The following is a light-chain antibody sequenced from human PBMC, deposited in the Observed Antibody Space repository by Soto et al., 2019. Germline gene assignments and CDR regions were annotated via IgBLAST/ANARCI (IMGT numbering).Light chain of an antibody. Sequence: IVLTQSPATLPFSPGERATLSGRASQSGSSYLAWYQQKPCQAPRLLIDGASNRATSIPARFSGSGSGTDFTLTTSSLEPEDIAVYYCHQSSHWASTFGQGTQLQIK. J-gene: IGKJ2*01. V-gene: IGKV3-11*01. CDR2: GAS. CDR1: QSGSSY. CDR3: HQSSHWAST.